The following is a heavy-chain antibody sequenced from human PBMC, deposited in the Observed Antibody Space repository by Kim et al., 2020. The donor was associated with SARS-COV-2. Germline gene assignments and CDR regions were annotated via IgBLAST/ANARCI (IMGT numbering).Heavy chain of an antibody. CDR2: INPNSGGT. CDR1: GYTFTGYY. J-gene: IGHJ6*02. CDR3: ARDFSPIWFGEDPEQGYYYGMDV. D-gene: IGHD3-10*01. V-gene: IGHV1-2*04. Sequence: ASVKVSCKASGYTFTGYYMHWVRQAPGQGLEWMGWINPNSGGTNYAQKFQGWVTMTRDTSISTAYMELSRLRSDDTAVYYCARDFSPIWFGEDPEQGYYYGMDVWGRGTTVTVSS.